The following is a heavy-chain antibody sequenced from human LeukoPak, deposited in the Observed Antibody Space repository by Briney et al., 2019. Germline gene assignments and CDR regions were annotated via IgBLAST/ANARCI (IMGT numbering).Heavy chain of an antibody. V-gene: IGHV3-74*01. CDR2: INSDGSTT. Sequence: GGSLRLSCAASGFTLSSYWMHWVRQAPGKGLVWVSRINSDGSTTSYAASVKGRFTISRDNAKNTLHLQMNSLRADDTAVYYCIYYGSASYYKYYFDYWGQGTLVTVSS. D-gene: IGHD3-10*01. CDR1: GFTLSSYW. J-gene: IGHJ4*02. CDR3: IYYGSASYYKYYFDY.